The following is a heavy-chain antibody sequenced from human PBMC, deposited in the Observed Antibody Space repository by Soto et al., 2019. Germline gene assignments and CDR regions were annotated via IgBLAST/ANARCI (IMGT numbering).Heavy chain of an antibody. Sequence: GGSLRLSCAASGFTVSSNYMSWVRQAPGKGLEWVSVIYSGGSTYYADSVKGRFTISRDNSKNTLYLQMNSLRAEDTAVYYCAREKNIAAAGPFFDYWGQGTLVTVS. CDR3: AREKNIAAAGPFFDY. V-gene: IGHV3-66*01. D-gene: IGHD6-13*01. CDR2: IYSGGST. J-gene: IGHJ4*02. CDR1: GFTVSSNY.